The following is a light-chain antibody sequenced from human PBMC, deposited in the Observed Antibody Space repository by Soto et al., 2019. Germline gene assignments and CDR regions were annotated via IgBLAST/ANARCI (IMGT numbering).Light chain of an antibody. V-gene: IGLV4-60*02. Sequence: QLVLTQSSSASASLGSSVKLTCTLSSGHSSYIIAWHQQQPGKAPRYLMKLEGSGSYNKGSGVPDRFSGSSSGADRYLTISNLRFEDEADYCCETWDGNTRVFGGGTKLTVL. J-gene: IGLJ3*02. CDR3: ETWDGNTRV. CDR1: SGHSSYI. CDR2: LEGSGSY.